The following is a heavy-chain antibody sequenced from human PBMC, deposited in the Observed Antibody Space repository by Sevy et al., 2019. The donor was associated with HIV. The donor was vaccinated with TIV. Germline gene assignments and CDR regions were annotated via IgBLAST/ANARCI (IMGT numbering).Heavy chain of an antibody. CDR3: ARDHGHGGWLVDY. CDR1: GGSVSSGSYY. Sequence: SETVSLTCTVSGGSVSSGSYYWTWIRQPPGKGLEWIGYIYKSGRTNYNPSLKSRVTISVDTSKNQFSLKLSSVTAADTAVYYCARDHGHGGWLVDYWGQGTLVTVSS. CDR2: IYKSGRT. D-gene: IGHD6-19*01. J-gene: IGHJ4*02. V-gene: IGHV4-61*01.